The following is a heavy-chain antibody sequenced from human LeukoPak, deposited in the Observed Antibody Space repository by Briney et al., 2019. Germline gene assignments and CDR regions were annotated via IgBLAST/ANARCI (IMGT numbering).Heavy chain of an antibody. CDR1: GFSFSTYD. J-gene: IGHJ6*02. CDR3: TRELRGIASHYHGMDV. Sequence: GGSLRLSCVASGFSFSTYDMYWVRQAAGRGLEWVSALGANGDSYYLGSVKGRFTISRDDGKNSLYLQMNSLGVEDTAVYYCTRELRGIASHYHGMDVWGQGTTVTVSS. CDR2: LGANGDS. D-gene: IGHD6-6*01. V-gene: IGHV3-13*01.